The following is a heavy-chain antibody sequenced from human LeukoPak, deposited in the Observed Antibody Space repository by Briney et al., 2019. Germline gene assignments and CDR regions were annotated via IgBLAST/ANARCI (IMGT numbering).Heavy chain of an antibody. Sequence: ASVKVSCKASGYTFTSYDINWVRQATGQGLEWMGWINPYHGKTKYAQKFQGRVTMTTDTSTNTAHMELRSLTSDDTAVYFCARDRIAAAVLDYWGQGTLVTVSS. CDR2: INPYHGKT. CDR1: GYTFTSYD. V-gene: IGHV1-18*01. CDR3: ARDRIAAAVLDY. D-gene: IGHD6-13*01. J-gene: IGHJ4*02.